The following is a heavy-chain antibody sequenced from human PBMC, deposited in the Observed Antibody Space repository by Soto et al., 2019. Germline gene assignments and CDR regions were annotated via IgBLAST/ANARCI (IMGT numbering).Heavy chain of an antibody. J-gene: IGHJ4*02. V-gene: IGHV1-3*05. Sequence: QVQLVQSGAEEKKPGASVKVSCKASGYTFTSYAMHWVRQAPGQRLEWMGWINAGNGNTKYSQQFQGRVTITRDTSASPADRQLSGLRSEETAVYYCARSSGYYWIAAYWGQGTLVTVSS. CDR1: GYTFTSYA. D-gene: IGHD3-22*01. CDR3: ARSSGYYWIAAY. CDR2: INAGNGNT.